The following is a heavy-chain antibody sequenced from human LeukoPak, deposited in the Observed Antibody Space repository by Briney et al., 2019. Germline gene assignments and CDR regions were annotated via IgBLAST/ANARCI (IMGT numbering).Heavy chain of an antibody. CDR2: IYHSGST. J-gene: IGHJ4*02. V-gene: IGHV4-30-2*01. CDR1: GGSISSGGYS. CDR3: VAKTYDFWSGYHTRDY. Sequence: SETVSLTCAVSGGSISSGGYSWSWIRQPPGKGLEWIGYIYHSGSTYYNPSLKSRVTISVDRSKNQFSLKLSSVTAADTAVYYCVAKTYDFWSGYHTRDYWGQGTLVTVSS. D-gene: IGHD3-3*01.